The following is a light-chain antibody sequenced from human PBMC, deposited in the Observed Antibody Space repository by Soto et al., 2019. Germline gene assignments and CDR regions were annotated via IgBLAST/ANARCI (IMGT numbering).Light chain of an antibody. CDR3: QQYYSYPLT. CDR1: QGISSY. J-gene: IGKJ4*01. CDR2: AAS. Sequence: AIRMTQSPSSFSASTGDRVTITCRASQGISSYLAWYQQKPGKAPKLLIYAASTLQSGVPSRFSGSGSGTDFTLTISCLQSEDFATYYCQQYYSYPLTFGEGTKEDIK. V-gene: IGKV1-8*01.